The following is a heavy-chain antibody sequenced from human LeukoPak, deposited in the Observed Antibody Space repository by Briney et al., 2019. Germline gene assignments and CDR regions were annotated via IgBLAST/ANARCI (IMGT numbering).Heavy chain of an antibody. V-gene: IGHV1-69*05. Sequence: ASVKVSCKASGGTFSSYAISWVRQAPGQGLEWMGGIIPIFGTANYAQKFQGRVTITRDASASTAYMELSSLRSEDTAVYYCARVASSGWDAFDIWGQGTMVTVSS. CDR3: ARVASSGWDAFDI. CDR2: IIPIFGTA. J-gene: IGHJ3*02. D-gene: IGHD6-19*01. CDR1: GGTFSSYA.